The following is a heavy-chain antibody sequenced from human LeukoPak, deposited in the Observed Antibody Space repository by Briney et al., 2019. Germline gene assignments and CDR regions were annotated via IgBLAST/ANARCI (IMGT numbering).Heavy chain of an antibody. Sequence: GGSLRLSCAASGFTFSNAWMSWVRQVPGKGLEWVGRIKSKTDGGTTDYAAPVKGRFTISRDDSKNTLYLQMNSLKTEDTAVYYCTTDREQLAPFDYWGQGTLVTVSS. CDR1: GFTFSNAW. CDR3: TTDREQLAPFDY. CDR2: IKSKTDGGTT. V-gene: IGHV3-15*01. D-gene: IGHD6-6*01. J-gene: IGHJ4*02.